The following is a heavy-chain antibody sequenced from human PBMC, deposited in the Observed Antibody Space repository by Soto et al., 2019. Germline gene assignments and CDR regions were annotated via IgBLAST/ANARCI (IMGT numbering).Heavy chain of an antibody. J-gene: IGHJ6*02. CDR1: GFTFSSYA. V-gene: IGHV3-30-3*01. CDR2: ISYDGSNK. CDR3: ARVLEGIVVVPAAIHGGMDV. Sequence: GGSLRLSCAASGFTFSSYAMHWVRQAPGKGLEWVAVISYDGSNKYYADSVKGRFTISRDNSKNTLYLQMNSLRAEDTAVYYCARVLEGIVVVPAAIHGGMDVWGQGTTVTVSS. D-gene: IGHD2-2*01.